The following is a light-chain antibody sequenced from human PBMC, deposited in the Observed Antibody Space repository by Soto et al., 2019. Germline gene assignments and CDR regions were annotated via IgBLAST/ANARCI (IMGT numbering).Light chain of an antibody. CDR1: QYITNSQ. V-gene: IGKV3-20*01. Sequence: EIVLTQSPGTLSLSPGERATLLCRATQYITNSQLAWYQQKPGQAPRLLIFGAFNRATGIPDRFSGSGSGTDFTLTITRLEPENFAVYYCQQWASSPRTFGRGTTVEIK. J-gene: IGKJ1*01. CDR3: QQWASSPRT. CDR2: GAF.